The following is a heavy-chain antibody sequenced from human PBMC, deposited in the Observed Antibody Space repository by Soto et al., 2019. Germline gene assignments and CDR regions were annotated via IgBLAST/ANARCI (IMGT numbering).Heavy chain of an antibody. Sequence: ASVKVSCKASGYTFTSYGISWVRQAPGQGLEWMGWISAYNGNTNYAQKLQGRVTMTTDTSTSTAYMELRSLRSDDTAVYYCARGVSYWEQQLPTPFDYWGQGTLVTVSS. CDR2: ISAYNGNT. V-gene: IGHV1-18*01. J-gene: IGHJ4*02. D-gene: IGHD6-13*01. CDR1: GYTFTSYG. CDR3: ARGVSYWEQQLPTPFDY.